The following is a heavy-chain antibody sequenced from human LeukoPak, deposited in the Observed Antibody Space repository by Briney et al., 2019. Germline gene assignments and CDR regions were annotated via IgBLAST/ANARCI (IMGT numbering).Heavy chain of an antibody. V-gene: IGHV1-2*02. J-gene: IGHJ5*02. D-gene: IGHD4-17*01. CDR2: INPNSGGT. CDR1: GYTFTGYY. CDR3: ATNTYDYGDYVPGVGWFDP. Sequence: ASVTVSCKASGYTFTGYYMHWVRQAPGQGLEWMGWINPNSGGTNYAQKFQGRVTMTEDTSTDTAYMELSSLRSEDTAVYYCATNTYDYGDYVPGVGWFDPWGQGTLVTVSS.